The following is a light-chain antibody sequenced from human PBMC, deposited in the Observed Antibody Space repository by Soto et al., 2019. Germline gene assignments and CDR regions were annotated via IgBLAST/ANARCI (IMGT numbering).Light chain of an antibody. CDR3: SSYTTSLTVV. Sequence: QCALTQPASVCGSPGQSITISCTGTSSDVGGYNYVSWYQQHPGKAPKLMIYEVSNRPSGVSNRFSGSKSGNTASLTISGLQAEDEADYYCSSYTTSLTVVFGGGTKLTVL. CDR2: EVS. V-gene: IGLV2-14*01. CDR1: SSDVGGYNY. J-gene: IGLJ2*01.